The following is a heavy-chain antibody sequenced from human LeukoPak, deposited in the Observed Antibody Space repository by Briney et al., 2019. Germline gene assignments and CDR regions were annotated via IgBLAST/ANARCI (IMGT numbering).Heavy chain of an antibody. J-gene: IGHJ6*02. CDR1: GGSISSGGYY. CDR3: ARGGMSSGWYYYYYGMDV. D-gene: IGHD6-19*01. Sequence: SKTLSLTCTVSGGSISSGGYYWSWIRQHPGKGLEWIGYIYYSGSTYYNPSLKSRVTISVDTSKNQFSLKLSSVTAADTAVYYCARGGMSSGWYYYYYGMDVWGQGTTVTVSS. CDR2: IYYSGST. V-gene: IGHV4-31*03.